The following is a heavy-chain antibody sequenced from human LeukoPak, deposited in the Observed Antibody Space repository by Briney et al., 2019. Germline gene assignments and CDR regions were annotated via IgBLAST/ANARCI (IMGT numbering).Heavy chain of an antibody. CDR2: ISSSSDSI. CDR1: GFTFSDHY. D-gene: IGHD5-12*01. J-gene: IGHJ4*02. CDR3: ARAMRSGYDY. V-gene: IGHV3-11*04. Sequence: KAGGSLRLSCAASGFTFSDHYMSWIRQAPGKRLEWVSYISSSSDSIYYADSVKGRFTISRDNAENSLYLQMNSLRDEDTAVYYCARAMRSGYDYWGQGTLVTVSS.